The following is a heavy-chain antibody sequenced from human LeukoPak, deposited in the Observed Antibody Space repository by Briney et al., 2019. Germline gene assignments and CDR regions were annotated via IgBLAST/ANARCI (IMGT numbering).Heavy chain of an antibody. CDR1: GGSISRGDYY. V-gene: IGHV4-30-4*01. CDR3: ASPIGGSGWKGSGAFDI. Sequence: SQTLSLTCTVSGGSISRGDYYWRWIRQPPGKGLEWIGYIYYSGSTYYTPSLKSRVTISVDTSKNQFSLKLSSVTAADTAVYYCASPIGGSGWKGSGAFDIWGQGTMVTVSS. CDR2: IYYSGST. D-gene: IGHD6-19*01. J-gene: IGHJ3*02.